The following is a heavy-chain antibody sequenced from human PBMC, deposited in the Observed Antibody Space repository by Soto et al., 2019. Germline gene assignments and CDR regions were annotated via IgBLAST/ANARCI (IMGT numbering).Heavy chain of an antibody. J-gene: IGHJ1*01. V-gene: IGHV1-69*01. CDR1: GGTFSSYA. CDR2: IIPIFGTA. Sequence: QVQLVQSGAEVKKPGSSVKVSCKASGGTFSSYAISWVRQAPGQGLEWMGGIIPIFGTANYAQKSQGRVTITADESTSTAYMELSSLRSEDTAVYYCAREGGIEMASPGYFQHWGQGTLVTVSS. CDR3: AREGGIEMASPGYFQH. D-gene: IGHD1-26*01.